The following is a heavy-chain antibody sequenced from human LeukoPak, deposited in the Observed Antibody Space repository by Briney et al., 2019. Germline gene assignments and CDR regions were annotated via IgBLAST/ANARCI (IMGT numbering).Heavy chain of an antibody. V-gene: IGHV1-2*02. CDR1: GYTFTGYH. J-gene: IGHJ4*02. D-gene: IGHD3-9*01. CDR3: AREGGYDILTGYPN. CDR2: INPNSGGT. Sequence: ASVKVSCKASGYTFTGYHIHWVRQAPGQGLEWMGWINPNSGGTNYAQKFQGRVTMTRDTSISTAYMELSRLRSDDTAVYYCAREGGYDILTGYPNWGQGTLVTVSS.